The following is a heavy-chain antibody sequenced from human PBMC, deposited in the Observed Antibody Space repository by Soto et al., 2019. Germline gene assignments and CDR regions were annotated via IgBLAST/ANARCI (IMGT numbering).Heavy chain of an antibody. Sequence: ASVKVSCKASGYTFTSYGISWVRQAPGQGLEWMGWISAYNGNTNYAQKLQGRVTMTTDTSTSTAYMEPRSLRSDDTAVYYCARIGEDSSGHNWFDPWGQGTLVTVSS. CDR2: ISAYNGNT. V-gene: IGHV1-18*01. J-gene: IGHJ5*02. CDR3: ARIGEDSSGHNWFDP. D-gene: IGHD3-22*01. CDR1: GYTFTSYG.